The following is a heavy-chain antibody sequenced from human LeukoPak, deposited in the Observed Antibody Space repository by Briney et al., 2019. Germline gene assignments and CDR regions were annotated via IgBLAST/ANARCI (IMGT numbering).Heavy chain of an antibody. J-gene: IGHJ4*02. CDR1: GFTFSSYS. Sequence: PGGSLRLSCAASGFTFSSYSMNWVRQAPGKRLEWVSSISSSSSYIYYADSVKGRFTISRDNAKNSLYLQMNSLRAEDTAVYYCAAGVLWFGELSPYFDYWGQGTLVTVSS. D-gene: IGHD3-10*01. CDR2: ISSSSSYI. CDR3: AAGVLWFGELSPYFDY. V-gene: IGHV3-21*01.